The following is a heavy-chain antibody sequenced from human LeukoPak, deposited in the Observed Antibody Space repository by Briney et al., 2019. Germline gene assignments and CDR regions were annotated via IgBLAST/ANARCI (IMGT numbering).Heavy chain of an antibody. CDR1: GGSISSYY. CDR3: AGHHPRNTVDF. Sequence: SETLSLTCTVSGGSISSYYWSWIRQPPGKGLEWIAYISDIGSTNYNPSLKSRVTISLDTSKNQFSLKLSSVTAADTAVYYCAGHHPRNTVDFWGQGTLVTVSS. V-gene: IGHV4-59*08. D-gene: IGHD2/OR15-2a*01. CDR2: ISDIGST. J-gene: IGHJ4*02.